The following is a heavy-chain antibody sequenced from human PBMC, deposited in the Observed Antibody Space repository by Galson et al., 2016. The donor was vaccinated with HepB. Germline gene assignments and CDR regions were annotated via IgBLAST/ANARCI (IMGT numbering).Heavy chain of an antibody. CDR1: GFTFSRSD. D-gene: IGHD4-17*01. Sequence: SLRLSCAASGFTFSRSDMHWVRQAPGKGLEWVSIIYSGGRTYYADSVKGRFTISRDNSKNTVYLQMDRLRAEDTAVYYCAKAYGVDSYHFNDWGQGTLVIVSS. J-gene: IGHJ4*02. CDR3: AKAYGVDSYHFND. CDR2: IYSGGRT. V-gene: IGHV3-53*01.